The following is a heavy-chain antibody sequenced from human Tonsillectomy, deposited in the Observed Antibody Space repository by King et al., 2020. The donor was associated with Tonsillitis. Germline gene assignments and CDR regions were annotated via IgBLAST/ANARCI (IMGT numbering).Heavy chain of an antibody. CDR3: ASDIQVAAAPGTQKYSYYGMDV. CDR2: IYYSGST. D-gene: IGHD6-13*01. Sequence: QLQESGPGLVKPSQTLSLTCTVSGGSISSGDYYWSWIRQPPGKGLEWIGYIYYSGSTYYNPSLKSRVTISVDTSKNQFSLKLNSVTAAATAVYYCASDIQVAAAPGTQKYSYYGMDVWGQGTTVTVSS. V-gene: IGHV4-30-4*01. CDR1: GGSISSGDYY. J-gene: IGHJ6*02.